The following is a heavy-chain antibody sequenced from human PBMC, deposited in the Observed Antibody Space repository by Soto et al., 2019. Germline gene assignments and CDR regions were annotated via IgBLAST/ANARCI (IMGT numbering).Heavy chain of an antibody. CDR3: ASHPIAAAVSNGYYYYYYGMDV. J-gene: IGHJ6*02. V-gene: IGHV1-8*01. D-gene: IGHD6-13*01. CDR1: GYTFTSYD. CDR2: MNPNSGDT. Sequence: ASVKVSCKASGYTFTSYDINWVRQATGQGPEWMGWMNPNSGDTHYAQTFQGRVTMTRNTSTSTAYMELSNLRSEDTAVYYCASHPIAAAVSNGYYYYYYGMDVWGQGTTVTVSS.